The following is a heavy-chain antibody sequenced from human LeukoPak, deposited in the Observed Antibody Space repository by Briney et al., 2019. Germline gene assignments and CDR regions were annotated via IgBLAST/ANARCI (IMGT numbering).Heavy chain of an antibody. CDR2: ISAYNGNT. CDR1: GYTFTSYG. Sequence: ASVKVSCKASGYTFTSYGISWVRQAPGQGLEWMGWISAYNGNTNYAQKLQGRVTMTTDTSTSTAYMELSSLRSGDTAVYYCARGVLWFGDLGNWFDPWGQGTLVTVSS. J-gene: IGHJ5*02. V-gene: IGHV1-18*01. CDR3: ARGVLWFGDLGNWFDP. D-gene: IGHD3-10*01.